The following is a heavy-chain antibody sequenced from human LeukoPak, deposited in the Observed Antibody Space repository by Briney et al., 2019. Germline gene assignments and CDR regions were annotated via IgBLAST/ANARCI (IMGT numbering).Heavy chain of an antibody. V-gene: IGHV1-2*02. CDR2: INPNSGGT. CDR3: ARDPIAARRGYWFDP. CDR1: GYTFTNYD. J-gene: IGHJ5*02. Sequence: ASVKVSCKASGYTFTNYDINWVRQAPGQGLEWMGWINPNSGGTNYAQKFQGRVTMTRDTSISTAYMELSRLRSDDTAVYYCARDPIAARRGYWFDPWGQGTLVTVSS. D-gene: IGHD6-6*01.